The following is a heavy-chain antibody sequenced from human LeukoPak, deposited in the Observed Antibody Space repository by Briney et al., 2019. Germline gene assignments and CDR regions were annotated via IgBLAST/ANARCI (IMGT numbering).Heavy chain of an antibody. J-gene: IGHJ3*02. V-gene: IGHV1-8*01. Sequence: ASVKVSCKASGFTFTSYDINWVRQATGQRLEWMGWMNPNSGNTGYAQKFQGRVTMTTDTSTSTAYMELRSLRSDDTAVYYCARSYWNENAFDIWGQGTMVTVSS. D-gene: IGHD1-1*01. CDR1: GFTFTSYD. CDR3: ARSYWNENAFDI. CDR2: MNPNSGNT.